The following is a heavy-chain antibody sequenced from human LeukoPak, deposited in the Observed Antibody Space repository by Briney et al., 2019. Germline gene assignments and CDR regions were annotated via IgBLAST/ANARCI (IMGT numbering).Heavy chain of an antibody. CDR1: GFTFSRYS. J-gene: IGHJ4*02. CDR3: AREDTSMGSDY. D-gene: IGHD5-18*01. CDR2: ISHSSSYI. V-gene: IGHV3-21*01. Sequence: GGSLRLSCAASGFTFSRYSMNWVRQAPGKGLEWVSSISHSSSYIYYADAVKGRFTISRDNAKNSLYLQMNSLRVEDTAVYYCAREDTSMGSDYWGQGTLVTVSS.